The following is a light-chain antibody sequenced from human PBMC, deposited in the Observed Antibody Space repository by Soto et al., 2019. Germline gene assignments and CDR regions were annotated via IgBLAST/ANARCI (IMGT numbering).Light chain of an antibody. CDR3: MQSTQLPPT. J-gene: IGKJ5*01. CDR2: EVS. Sequence: DVVMTQTPLSLSVAPGQPASISCKSSQSLLHIIGETFLFWYLQKPGQSPQLLIYEVSTRVSGVPDRFSGSGSGTDFTLEISRVETDDVGIYYCMQSTQLPPTFGQGTRLEIK. CDR1: QSLLHIIGETF. V-gene: IGKV2D-29*02.